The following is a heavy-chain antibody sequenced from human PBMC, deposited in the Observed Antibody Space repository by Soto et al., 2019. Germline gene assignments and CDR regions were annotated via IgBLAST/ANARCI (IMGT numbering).Heavy chain of an antibody. J-gene: IGHJ4*02. CDR2: INHSGST. D-gene: IGHD5-12*01. Sequence: QVQLQQWGAGLLKPSETLSLTCAIYGGSFSGYYWSWIRQPPGKGLEWIGEINHSGSTNYNPSLKSRVTISVDTSKNQFSLKLSSVTAADTAVSYCARKMATIGFGYWGQGTLVTVSS. CDR1: GGSFSGYY. CDR3: ARKMATIGFGY. V-gene: IGHV4-34*01.